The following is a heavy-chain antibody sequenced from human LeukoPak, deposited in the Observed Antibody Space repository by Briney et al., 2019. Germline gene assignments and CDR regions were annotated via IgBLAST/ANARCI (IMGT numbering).Heavy chain of an antibody. CDR3: ARIGYNWNLFDC. CDR1: GFTFSAFG. D-gene: IGHD1-20*01. V-gene: IGHV3-23*01. J-gene: IGHJ4*02. CDR2: ISGSGGGT. Sequence: GGSLRLSCAASGFTFSAFGMSWVRQAPGKGLEWVSSISGSGGGTDHADYAKGRFTISRDNAKNSLYLQMDSLRAEDTAVYYCARIGYNWNLFDCWGQGTLLTVSS.